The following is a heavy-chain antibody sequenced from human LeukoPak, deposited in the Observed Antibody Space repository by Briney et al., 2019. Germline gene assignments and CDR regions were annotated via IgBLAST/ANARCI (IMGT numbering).Heavy chain of an antibody. CDR1: GFTFSIYW. J-gene: IGHJ6*03. CDR2: IKQDGSEK. V-gene: IGHV3-7*01. D-gene: IGHD2-2*01. Sequence: GGSLRLSCAASGFTFSIYWMSWVRQAPGKGLEWVANIKQDGSEKYYVDSVKGRFTISRDNAKNSLYLQMNSLRAEDTAVYFCAKGPGLQFYYYYMDVWGKGTTVTVSS. CDR3: AKGPGLQFYYYYMDV.